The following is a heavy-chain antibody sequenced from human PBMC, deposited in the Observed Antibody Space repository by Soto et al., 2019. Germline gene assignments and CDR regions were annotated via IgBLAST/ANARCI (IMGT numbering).Heavy chain of an antibody. J-gene: IGHJ6*02. V-gene: IGHV3-23*01. CDR3: AKVGSRAPGFGAAADDYYYYYGMDV. CDR2: ISGSGGST. Sequence: PGGSLRLSCAASGFTFSSYAMSWVRQAPGKGLGWVSAISGSGGSTYYADSVKGRFTISRDNSKNTLYLQMNSLRAEDTAVYYCAKVGSRAPGFGAAADDYYYYYGMDVWGQGTTVTVSS. D-gene: IGHD6-13*01. CDR1: GFTFSSYA.